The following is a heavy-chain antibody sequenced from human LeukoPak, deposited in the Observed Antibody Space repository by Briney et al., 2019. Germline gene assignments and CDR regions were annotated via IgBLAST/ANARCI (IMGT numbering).Heavy chain of an antibody. D-gene: IGHD3-16*01. CDR2: INPNSGGT. J-gene: IGHJ3*02. V-gene: IGHV1-2*04. CDR1: GYTFTSYY. Sequence: GASVKVSCKASGYTFTSYYMHWVRQAPGQGLEWMGWINPNSGGTNYAQKFQGCVTMTRDTSISTAYMELSRLRSDDTAVYYCARDSGSFGGVIDAFDIWGQGTMVTVSS. CDR3: ARDSGSFGGVIDAFDI.